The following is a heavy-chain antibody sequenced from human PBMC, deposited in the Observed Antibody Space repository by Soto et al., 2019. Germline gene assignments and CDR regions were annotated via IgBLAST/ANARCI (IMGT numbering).Heavy chain of an antibody. D-gene: IGHD3-10*01. CDR2: IYGGGNGP. Sequence: EVQVLESGGGLVQPGGSLRLSCAATGFTFSAFAMSWVRQAPGKGLEWVSRIYGGGNGPHYADSVKGRVTISRDNSKNTLYLQMNSLRAGDRAAYYCVNIDGMDLWVHFFDYWGQGTLVTVSS. J-gene: IGHJ4*02. CDR3: VNIDGMDLWVHFFDY. V-gene: IGHV3-23*01. CDR1: GFTFSAFA.